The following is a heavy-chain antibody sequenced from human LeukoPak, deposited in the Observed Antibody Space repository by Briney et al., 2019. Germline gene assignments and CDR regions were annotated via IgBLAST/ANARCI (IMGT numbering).Heavy chain of an antibody. V-gene: IGHV3-11*01. CDR2: ISSSGSTI. CDR1: GFTFSDYY. D-gene: IGHD3-16*01. J-gene: IGHJ4*02. Sequence: GGSLRLSCAASGFTFSDYYKSWIRQAPGNGLEWVSYISSSGSTIYYADSVKGRFTISRDNAKNSLYLQMNSLRAEDTAVYYCAGLGWGGYCFDYWGQGTLVTVSS. CDR3: AGLGWGGYCFDY.